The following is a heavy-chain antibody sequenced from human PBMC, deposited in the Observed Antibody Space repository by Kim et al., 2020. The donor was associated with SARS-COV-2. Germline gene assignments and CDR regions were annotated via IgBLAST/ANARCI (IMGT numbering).Heavy chain of an antibody. V-gene: IGHV3-33*06. CDR3: ANFES. CDR2: SDGRNK. J-gene: IGHJ4*02. Sequence: SDGRNKYYADSGMGRFTISRDNSKNMLFLQMNSLRAEDTAVYYCANFESWGQGTLVTVSS.